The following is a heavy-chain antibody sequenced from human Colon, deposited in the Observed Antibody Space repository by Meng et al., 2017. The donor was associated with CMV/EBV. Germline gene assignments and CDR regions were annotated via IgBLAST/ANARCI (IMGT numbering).Heavy chain of an antibody. Sequence: SLKISCAASGFTFDGHAMHWVRQVPGKGPEWVAGITWNSETIAYGDSVKGRFTVSRDNAKTALYLQMNSLRAEDTALYYCGKDVGANFFYGLDVWGQGTTVTVSS. D-gene: IGHD1-26*01. J-gene: IGHJ6*02. CDR2: ITWNSETI. CDR3: GKDVGANFFYGLDV. CDR1: GFTFDGHA. V-gene: IGHV3-9*01.